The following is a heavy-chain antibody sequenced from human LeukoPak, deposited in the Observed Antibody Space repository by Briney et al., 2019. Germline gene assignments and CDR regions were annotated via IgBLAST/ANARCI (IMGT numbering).Heavy chain of an antibody. CDR1: GGSISSSSYY. Sequence: KPSGTLSLTCTVSGGSISSSSYYWGWLRQPPGKGLEWIGSIYYSGSTYYNPSLKSRVTISVDTSKNQFSLKLSSVTAADTAVYYCARGRRDGYNFMTYLGCHMDVWGKGTTVTVSS. CDR3: ARGRRDGYNFMTYLGCHMDV. J-gene: IGHJ6*03. V-gene: IGHV4-39*07. D-gene: IGHD5-24*01. CDR2: IYYSGST.